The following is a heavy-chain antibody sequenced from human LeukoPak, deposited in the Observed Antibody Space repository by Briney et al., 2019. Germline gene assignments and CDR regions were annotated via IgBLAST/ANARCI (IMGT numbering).Heavy chain of an antibody. D-gene: IGHD6-25*01. V-gene: IGHV4-31*03. J-gene: IGHJ4*02. CDR3: AREGQRPEGFDY. Sequence: SETLSLTCTVSGGSISSGGYYWSWIRQHPGKGLEWIEYIYYSGSTYYNPSLKSRVTISVDTSKNQFSLKLSSVTAADTAVYYCAREGQRPEGFDYWGQGTLVTVSS. CDR1: GGSISSGGYY. CDR2: IYYSGST.